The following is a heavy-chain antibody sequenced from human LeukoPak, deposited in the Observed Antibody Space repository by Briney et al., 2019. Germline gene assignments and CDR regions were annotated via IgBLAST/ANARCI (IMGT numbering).Heavy chain of an antibody. Sequence: SVKVSCKASGGTFSSYAISWVRQAPGQGLEWMGRIIPILGIANYAQKFQGRVTITADKSTSTAYMELSSLRSEDTAVYYCARGGIEMATKGNYAFDIWGQGTMVTVSS. V-gene: IGHV1-69*04. CDR2: IIPILGIA. CDR1: GGTFSSYA. D-gene: IGHD5-24*01. J-gene: IGHJ3*02. CDR3: ARGGIEMATKGNYAFDI.